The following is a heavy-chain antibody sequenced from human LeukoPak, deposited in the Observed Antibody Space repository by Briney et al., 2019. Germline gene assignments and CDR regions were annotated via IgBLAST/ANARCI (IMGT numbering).Heavy chain of an antibody. J-gene: IGHJ4*02. CDR1: GFTAGFTFSTSY. CDR2: IGPDGSGP. CDR3: ARDSSWRQFDY. V-gene: IGHV3-7*01. Sequence: PGGSLRLSCETSGFTAGFTFSTSYMTWVRQAPGMGLEWVAEIGPDGSGPVYVDSVKGRFTISRDNAKNSLYLQMNSLRVEETAVYYCARDSSWRQFDYWGQGTLVTVSS.